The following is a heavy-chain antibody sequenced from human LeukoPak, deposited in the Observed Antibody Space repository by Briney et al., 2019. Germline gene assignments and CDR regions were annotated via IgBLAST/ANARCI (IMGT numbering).Heavy chain of an antibody. J-gene: IGHJ3*02. V-gene: IGHV1-2*02. CDR3: ARLPLWGDAFDI. CDR1: GYTFTGYY. Sequence: GAXVKVSCKASGYTFTGYYMHWVRQAPGQGLEWMGWINPNSGGTNYAQKFQGRVTMTRDTSISTAYMELSRLRSDDTAVYYCARLPLWGDAFDIWGQGTMVTVSS. D-gene: IGHD2-21*01. CDR2: INPNSGGT.